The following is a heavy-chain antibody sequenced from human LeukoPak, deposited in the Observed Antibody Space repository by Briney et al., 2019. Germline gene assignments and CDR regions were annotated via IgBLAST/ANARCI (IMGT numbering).Heavy chain of an antibody. CDR2: ISYDGSNE. J-gene: IGHJ6*03. CDR1: GFTFSSYV. D-gene: IGHD3-9*01. Sequence: PGGSLRLSCAASGFTFSSYVMHWVHQAPGKGLEWVAIISYDGSNEYYADSVKGRFTISRDNSKNTLYLQMNSLRAEDTAVYYCAKQGRDWLRDYYYYMDVWGEGTTVTISS. CDR3: AKQGRDWLRDYYYYMDV. V-gene: IGHV3-30*04.